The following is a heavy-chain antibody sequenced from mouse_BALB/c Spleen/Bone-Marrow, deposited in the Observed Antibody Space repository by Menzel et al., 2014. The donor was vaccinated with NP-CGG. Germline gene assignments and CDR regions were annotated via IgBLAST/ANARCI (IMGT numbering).Heavy chain of an antibody. CDR1: GYSFTGHT. J-gene: IGHJ2*01. V-gene: IGHV1-26*01. Sequence: EVKLMESGPELVKPGASMKISCKTSGYSFTGHTMNWVKQSHRKNLEWIGLINPYNGGTSYNQKFKGKATLTVDKSSSTAYMELLSLTSEDSAVYFCAYGNFDYWGQGTTLTVSS. D-gene: IGHD2-1*01. CDR2: INPYNGGT. CDR3: AYGNFDY.